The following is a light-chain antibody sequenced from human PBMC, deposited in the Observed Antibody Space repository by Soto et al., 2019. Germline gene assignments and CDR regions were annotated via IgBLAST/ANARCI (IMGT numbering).Light chain of an antibody. J-gene: IGLJ1*01. CDR1: SSDVGGYNY. CDR2: EVS. Sequence: QSVLTQPASVSGSPGQSITISCTGTSSDVGGYNYVSWYQQHPGKAPKLMIYEVSNRPSGVSNRFSGSKSGNTASLTISGLQAEDEADYYCSSYTSSSIDYVFGTGTKDRP. CDR3: SSYTSSSIDYV. V-gene: IGLV2-14*01.